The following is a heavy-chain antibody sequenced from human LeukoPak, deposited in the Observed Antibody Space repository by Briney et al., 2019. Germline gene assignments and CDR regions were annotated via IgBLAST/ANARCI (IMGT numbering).Heavy chain of an antibody. J-gene: IGHJ5*02. Sequence: SETLSLTCAVYGGSFSGYYWSWIRQPPGKGLEWIGEINHSGSTNYNPSLKSRVTMSVDTFKNQFSLKLSSVTAAGTAVYYCARDSGTTGEVKFDPWGQGTLVTVSS. CDR2: INHSGST. V-gene: IGHV4-34*01. D-gene: IGHD3-10*01. CDR3: ARDSGTTGEVKFDP. CDR1: GGSFSGYY.